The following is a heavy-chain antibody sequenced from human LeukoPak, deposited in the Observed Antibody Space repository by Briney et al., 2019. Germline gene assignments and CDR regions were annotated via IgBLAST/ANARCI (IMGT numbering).Heavy chain of an antibody. CDR2: IDYSGTT. V-gene: IGHV4-39*01. CDR3: ARLRGCTDGPPAY. D-gene: IGHD5-18*01. Sequence: PSETLSLTCTVSGGSISSTTYYWGWIRQSPGKGLEWIGSIDYSGTTYYNPSLKSRVTISVDTSDYEFSLRLTSVTAADTAVYFCARLRGCTDGPPAYWGQGTLVTVSP. CDR1: GGSISSTTYY. J-gene: IGHJ4*02.